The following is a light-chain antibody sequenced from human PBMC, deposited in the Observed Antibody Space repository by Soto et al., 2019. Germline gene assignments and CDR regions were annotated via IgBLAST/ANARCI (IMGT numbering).Light chain of an antibody. CDR2: RAS. V-gene: IGKV3-20*01. J-gene: IGKJ1*01. CDR1: QSVGGNY. CDR3: QHYGSSPWT. Sequence: EIVLTQSPGTLSLSPGERATLSCRASQSVGGNYLAWFQQKPGQAPRLLVYRASNRAAGIPDRFSGGGSGTDFTLTISSLEPEDFAVYYCQHYGSSPWTFCQGTEVEVK.